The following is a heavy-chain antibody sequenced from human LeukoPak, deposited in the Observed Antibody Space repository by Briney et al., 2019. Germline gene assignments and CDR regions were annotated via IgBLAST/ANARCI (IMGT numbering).Heavy chain of an antibody. Sequence: GGSLSLFCAASGFTFSSYAMHGVRQAPGKGLEGVAVISYDGSNKYYADSVKGRFIISRDNSKNTLYLQMNSLRAKDTAVYYCASQYYDILTGYYSPFDYWGQGTLVTVSS. CDR1: GFTFSSYA. D-gene: IGHD3-9*01. J-gene: IGHJ4*02. CDR3: ASQYYDILTGYYSPFDY. V-gene: IGHV3-30-3*01. CDR2: ISYDGSNK.